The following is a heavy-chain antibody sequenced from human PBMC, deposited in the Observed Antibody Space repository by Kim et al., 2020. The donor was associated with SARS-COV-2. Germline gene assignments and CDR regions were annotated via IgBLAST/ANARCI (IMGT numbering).Heavy chain of an antibody. CDR3: VRDLVGAFWSGFDP. V-gene: IGHV3-74*01. Sequence: GGSLRLSCAASGFTFSSYWMHWVRQAPGKGLVWVSRINSDGSSTSYADSVRGRFTISRDNAENTLYLQMNSLRAEDTAVYYCVRDLVGAFWSGFDPWGQGTLVTVSS. D-gene: IGHD3-3*01. CDR2: INSDGSST. J-gene: IGHJ5*02. CDR1: GFTFSSYW.